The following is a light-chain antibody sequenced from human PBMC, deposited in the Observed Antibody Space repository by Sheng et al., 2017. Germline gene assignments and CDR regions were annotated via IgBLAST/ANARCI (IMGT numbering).Light chain of an antibody. CDR1: SSDVGGYNY. V-gene: IGLV2-14*03. CDR2: DVS. Sequence: QSALTQPASVSGSPGQSITISCTGTSSDVGGYNYVSWYQQHPGKAPKLMIYDVSSRPSGVSNRFSGSKSGNTVSLTISGLQAEDESDYYCSSYTSSNTWVFGGGTKLTVL. J-gene: IGLJ3*02. CDR3: SSYTSSNTWV.